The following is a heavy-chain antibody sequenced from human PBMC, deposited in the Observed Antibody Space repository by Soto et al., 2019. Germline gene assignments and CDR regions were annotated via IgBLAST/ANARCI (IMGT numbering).Heavy chain of an antibody. CDR1: GESFSSYY. CDR2: INHSGST. Sequence: SETLSLTCAVYGESFSSYYWTWIRQPPGKGLEWIGEINHSGSTNYNPSLKSRVTMSVDTSKSQFSLKLTSVTAADTAMYYCARAREYGSGRYYFDYWGQGTLVTVSS. D-gene: IGHD2-8*02. J-gene: IGHJ4*02. CDR3: ARAREYGSGRYYFDY. V-gene: IGHV4-34*01.